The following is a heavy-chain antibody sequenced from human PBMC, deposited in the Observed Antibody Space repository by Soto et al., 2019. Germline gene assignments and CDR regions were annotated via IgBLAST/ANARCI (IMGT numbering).Heavy chain of an antibody. CDR2: IYSGGST. D-gene: IGHD5-18*01. J-gene: IGHJ4*02. CDR3: ARSGYSDGPFDY. V-gene: IGHV3-53*01. CDR1: GFTVSSNY. Sequence: PGGSLRLSCAASGFTVSSNYMSRVRQAPGKGLEWASVIYSGGSTYYADSVKGRFTISRDNSKNTLYLQMNSLRAEDTAVYYCARSGYSDGPFDYWCQGTLVTVSS.